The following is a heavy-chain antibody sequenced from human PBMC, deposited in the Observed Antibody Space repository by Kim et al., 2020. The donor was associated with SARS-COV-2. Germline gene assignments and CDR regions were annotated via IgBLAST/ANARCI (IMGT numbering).Heavy chain of an antibody. J-gene: IGHJ3*02. Sequence: SETLSLTCTVSGGSISSSSYYWGWIRQPPGKGLEWIGSIYYSGSTYYNPSLKSRVTISVDTSKNQFSLKLSSVTAADTAVYYCATRGNHLGYCSGGSCYGLGFVAFDIWGQGTMVTVSS. CDR2: IYYSGST. D-gene: IGHD2-15*01. CDR1: GGSISSSSYY. CDR3: ATRGNHLGYCSGGSCYGLGFVAFDI. V-gene: IGHV4-39*01.